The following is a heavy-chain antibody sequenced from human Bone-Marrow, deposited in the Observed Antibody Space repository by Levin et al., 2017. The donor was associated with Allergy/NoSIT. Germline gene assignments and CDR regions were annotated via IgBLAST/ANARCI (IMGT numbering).Heavy chain of an antibody. CDR1: GFTFRTFW. V-gene: IGHV3-7*01. CDR2: IKQDGSDK. CDR3: ARDHDGEDEYFDF. Sequence: GASVKVSCAASGFTFRTFWMSWVRQAPGKGPEWVANIKQDGSDKYYVDSVEGRFTVSRDNAKSSLYLQMNSLRVEDTAVYYCARDHDGEDEYFDFWGQGTLVTVSS. J-gene: IGHJ4*02. D-gene: IGHD3-10*01.